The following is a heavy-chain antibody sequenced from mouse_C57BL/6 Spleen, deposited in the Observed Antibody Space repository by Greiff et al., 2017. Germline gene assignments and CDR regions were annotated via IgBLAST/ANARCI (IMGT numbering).Heavy chain of an antibody. CDR3: ARGDYDDAWFAY. D-gene: IGHD2-4*01. Sequence: VQLQQSVAELVRPGASVKLSCTASGFNIKNTYMNWVKQRPEQGLEWIGRIDPANGNTKYAPKFQGKATITADTSSNTAYLQLSSLTSEDTAIYYCARGDYDDAWFAYWGQGTLVTVSA. CDR2: IDPANGNT. J-gene: IGHJ3*01. V-gene: IGHV14-3*01. CDR1: GFNIKNTY.